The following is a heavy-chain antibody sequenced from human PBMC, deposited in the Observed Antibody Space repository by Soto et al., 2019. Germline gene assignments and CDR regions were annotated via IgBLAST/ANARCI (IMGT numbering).Heavy chain of an antibody. Sequence: QLVQSGAEVKRPGSSVKVSCKASGGDFLSYTISWVRQVPGQGPEWMGTIIPILDVAKNAQKFQGRVAITAAKATSTVYMALRRLRSDATAVYFCSQMWFGELWHGMDVWGQGTTITVSS. J-gene: IGHJ6*02. D-gene: IGHD3-10*01. CDR3: SQMWFGELWHGMDV. CDR1: GGDFLSYT. V-gene: IGHV1-69*02. CDR2: IIPILDVA.